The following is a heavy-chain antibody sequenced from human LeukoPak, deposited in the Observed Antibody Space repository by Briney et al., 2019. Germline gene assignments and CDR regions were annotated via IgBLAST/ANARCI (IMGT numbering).Heavy chain of an antibody. V-gene: IGHV3-23*01. CDR2: ISGRGGRT. J-gene: IGHJ3*01. Sequence: GGSLRLSCAASGFTLSSYDMSWVRQAPGKGLAWVSAISGRGGRTYYADSVKGRFTISRDDPKNTLYLQMNSLRAEDTAVYYCAKDRPNYYHDNGHYYRRGGDCWGQGTMVTVSS. CDR3: AKDRPNYYHDNGHYYRRGGDC. CDR1: GFTLSSYD. D-gene: IGHD3-22*01.